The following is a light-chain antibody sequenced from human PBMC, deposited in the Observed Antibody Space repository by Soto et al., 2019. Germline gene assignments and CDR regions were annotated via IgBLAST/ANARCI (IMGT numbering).Light chain of an antibody. CDR3: QQSFRSPIT. CDR2: DAS. CDR1: QSISTY. Sequence: DIQMTQSPSSLSASVGNRVTITCRASQSISTYLNWYQKKPGKAPNLLIYDASRLQSGVPSRFSGSGSGTEFTLTIRSLQPEDFATYYCQQSFRSPITFGQGTDWR. V-gene: IGKV1-39*01. J-gene: IGKJ5*01.